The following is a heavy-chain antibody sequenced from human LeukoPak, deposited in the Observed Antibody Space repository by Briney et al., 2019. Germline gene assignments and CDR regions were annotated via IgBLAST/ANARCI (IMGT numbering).Heavy chain of an antibody. D-gene: IGHD3-10*01. CDR3: ARPYGSGSYYNP. Sequence: PSETLSLTCAVYDGSFSGYSWSWIRQPPGKGLEWIGEINHIRSTNYNPSLKSRVTISVDTSKNQFSLKLSSVTAADTAVYYCARPYGSGSYYNPWGQGTLVTVSS. CDR1: DGSFSGYS. J-gene: IGHJ5*02. V-gene: IGHV4-34*01. CDR2: INHIRST.